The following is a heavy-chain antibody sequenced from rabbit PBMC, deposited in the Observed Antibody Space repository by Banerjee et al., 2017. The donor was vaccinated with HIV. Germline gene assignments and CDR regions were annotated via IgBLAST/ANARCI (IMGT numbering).Heavy chain of an antibody. J-gene: IGHJ6*01. CDR3: ARDTGTSFSSYGMDL. CDR2: IAGSSSGFT. Sequence: QEQLEESGGGLVQPEGSLALTCKASGFSFSSSDYICWVRQAPGKGLEWISCIAGSSSGFTYSATWAKGRFTCSKTSSTTVTPQMTSLTVADTATYFCARDTGTSFSSYGMDLWGPGPWSPS. V-gene: IGHV1S45*01. CDR1: GFSFSSSDY. D-gene: IGHD8-1*01.